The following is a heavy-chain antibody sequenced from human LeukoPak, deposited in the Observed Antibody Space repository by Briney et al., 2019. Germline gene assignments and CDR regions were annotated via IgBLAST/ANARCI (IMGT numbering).Heavy chain of an antibody. CDR1: GFTFSSYA. CDR3: VNFIIGKLTGDMFDS. J-gene: IGHJ4*02. CDR2: ISGGGGST. Sequence: PGGSLRLSCAASGFTFSSYAMSWVRQAPGKGLEWVSSISGGGGSTYYADSVKGRFTISRDNSKNTLYLQMSSLRAADTAVYYCVNFIIGKLTGDMFDSWGQGTLVTVSS. D-gene: IGHD7-27*01. V-gene: IGHV3-23*01.